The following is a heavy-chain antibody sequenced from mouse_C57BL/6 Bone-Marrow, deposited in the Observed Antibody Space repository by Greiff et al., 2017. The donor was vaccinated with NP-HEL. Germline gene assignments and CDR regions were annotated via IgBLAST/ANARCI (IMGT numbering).Heavy chain of an antibody. CDR3: TRRESSKDYYAMDY. CDR2: IYPGNSDT. V-gene: IGHV1-5*01. D-gene: IGHD3-2*01. J-gene: IGHJ4*01. CDR1: GYTFTSYW. Sequence: EVQLQQSGTVLARPGASVKMSCKTSGYTFTSYWMHWVKQRPGQGLEWIGAIYPGNSDTSYNQKFKGKAKLTAVTSASTAYMELSSLTNEDSAVYYCTRRESSKDYYAMDYWGQGTSVTVSS.